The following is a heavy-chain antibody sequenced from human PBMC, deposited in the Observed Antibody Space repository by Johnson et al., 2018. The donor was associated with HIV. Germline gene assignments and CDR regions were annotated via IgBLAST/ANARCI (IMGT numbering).Heavy chain of an antibody. CDR3: ARAMGRWELDAALGAFDI. D-gene: IGHD1-26*01. J-gene: IGHJ3*02. CDR1: GFTFSSYA. V-gene: IGHV3-30*04. Sequence: QVQVVESGGDVVQPGRSLRLSCAASGFTFSSYAMHWVRQAPGKGLAWVAVLSYDGSNKYYADSVKGRFTISRDNSKNTLYLQMNSLRAEDTAVYYCARAMGRWELDAALGAFDIWGQGTMVTVSS. CDR2: LSYDGSNK.